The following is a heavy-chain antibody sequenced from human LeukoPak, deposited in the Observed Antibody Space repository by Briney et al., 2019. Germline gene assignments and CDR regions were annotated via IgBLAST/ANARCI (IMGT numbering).Heavy chain of an antibody. CDR2: IYYSGST. CDR3: ARVKGVVAVNWFDP. CDR1: GFTFNTYS. V-gene: IGHV4-59*01. Sequence: GSLRLSCAVSGFTFNTYSMNWVRQPPGKGLEWIGYIYYSGSTNYNPSLRSRVTISVDTSKNQFSLKLSSVTAADTAVYYCARVKGVVAVNWFDPWGQGTLVTVSS. J-gene: IGHJ5*02. D-gene: IGHD2-15*01.